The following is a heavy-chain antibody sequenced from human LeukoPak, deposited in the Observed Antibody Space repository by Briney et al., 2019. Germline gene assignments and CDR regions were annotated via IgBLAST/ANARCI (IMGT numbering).Heavy chain of an antibody. V-gene: IGHV3-21*01. CDR1: GFTFSRYS. Sequence: GGSLRLSCAASGFTFSRYSMNWVRQAPGKGLEWVSSISSSSSYIYYADSVKGRFTISRDNAKNSLYLQMNSLRAGDTAVYYCARGFPNYYGSGSSYMDVWGKGTTVTISS. J-gene: IGHJ6*03. CDR2: ISSSSSYI. D-gene: IGHD3-10*01. CDR3: ARGFPNYYGSGSSYMDV.